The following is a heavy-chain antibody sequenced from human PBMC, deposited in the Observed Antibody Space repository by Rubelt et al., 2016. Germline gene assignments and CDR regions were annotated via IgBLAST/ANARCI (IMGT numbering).Heavy chain of an antibody. J-gene: IGHJ4*02. Sequence: QVQLVQSGAEVKKPGASVKVSCKASGYTFTSYGISWVRQAPGQGLEWMGWISAYNGNTNYAQKHQGGVTTTTDTTTTTAYMELRSRGGDDTAVYYCGGDLPPFRRYNWNFPLDYWGQGTLVTVSS. CDR2: ISAYNGNT. V-gene: IGHV1-18*01. CDR1: GYTFTSYG. CDR3: GGDLPPFRRYNWNFPLDY. D-gene: IGHD1-7*01.